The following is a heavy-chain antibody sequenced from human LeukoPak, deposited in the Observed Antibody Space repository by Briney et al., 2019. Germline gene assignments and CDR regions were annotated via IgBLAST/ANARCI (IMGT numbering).Heavy chain of an antibody. Sequence: NPSETLSLTCTVSGGSISSYYWSWIRQPPGKGLEWIGYIYYSGSTNYNPSLKSRVTISLDTSKNQFSLKLSSVTTADTAVYYCARSVVTLYWYFDLWGRGTLVTVSS. J-gene: IGHJ2*01. CDR1: GGSISSYY. CDR2: IYYSGST. V-gene: IGHV4-59*01. D-gene: IGHD4-23*01. CDR3: ARSVVTLYWYFDL.